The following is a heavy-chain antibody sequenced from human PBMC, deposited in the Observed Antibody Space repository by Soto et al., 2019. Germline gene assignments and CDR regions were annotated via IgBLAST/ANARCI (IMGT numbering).Heavy chain of an antibody. CDR1: GYTFTSHG. J-gene: IGHJ4*02. D-gene: IGHD3-22*01. CDR3: ARDYTSSYNYDSTNYGYFDF. V-gene: IGHV1-18*01. Sequence: GASVKVSCKASGYTFTSHGITWVRQAPGQGLEWMGWIIANNGNTIYAQKLQGRVSITADTSTSTAYLELSSLRSEDSAVYYCARDYTSSYNYDSTNYGYFDFWGLGTLVTVSS. CDR2: IIANNGNT.